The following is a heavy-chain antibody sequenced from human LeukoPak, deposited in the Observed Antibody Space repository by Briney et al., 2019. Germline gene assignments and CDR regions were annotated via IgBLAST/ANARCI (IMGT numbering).Heavy chain of an antibody. Sequence: GGSLRLSCAASGFTFSDYYMSWIRQAPGKGLEWVSYISSSSSTIYYADSVKGRFTISRDNAKNSLYLQMNSLRAEDTAVYYCARETVIPSSSWPSGYYYYMDVWGKGTTVTVSS. CDR1: GFTFSDYY. D-gene: IGHD6-13*01. V-gene: IGHV3-11*04. J-gene: IGHJ6*03. CDR2: ISSSSSTI. CDR3: ARETVIPSSSWPSGYYYYMDV.